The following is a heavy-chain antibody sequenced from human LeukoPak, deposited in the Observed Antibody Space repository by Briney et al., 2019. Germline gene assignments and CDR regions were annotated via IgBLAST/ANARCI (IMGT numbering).Heavy chain of an antibody. Sequence: GGSLRLSCAASGFTFSSYWMHWVRQAPGKGLVWVSRINSDGSSTSYADSVKGRFTISRDNSKNTLYLQMNSLRAEDTAVYYCARDPQFPDNYYYYMDVWGKGTTVTVSS. CDR1: GFTFSSYW. V-gene: IGHV3-74*01. CDR2: INSDGSST. D-gene: IGHD1-14*01. CDR3: ARDPQFPDNYYYYMDV. J-gene: IGHJ6*03.